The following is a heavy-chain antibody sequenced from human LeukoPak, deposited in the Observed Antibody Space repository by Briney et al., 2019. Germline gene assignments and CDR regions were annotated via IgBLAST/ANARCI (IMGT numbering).Heavy chain of an antibody. CDR3: AKLPAPRPIFGVVINSFDY. V-gene: IGHV3-33*06. CDR2: IWYDGSNK. J-gene: IGHJ4*02. D-gene: IGHD3-3*01. Sequence: GRSLRLSCAASGFTFSSYGMHWVRQAPGKGLEWVAVIWYDGSNKYYADSVKGRFTISRDNSKNTLYLQMNSLRAEDTAVYYCAKLPAPRPIFGVVINSFDYWGQGTLVTVSS. CDR1: GFTFSSYG.